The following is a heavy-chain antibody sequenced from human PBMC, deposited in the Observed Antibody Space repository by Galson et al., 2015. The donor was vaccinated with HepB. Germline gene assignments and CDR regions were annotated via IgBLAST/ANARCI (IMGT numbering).Heavy chain of an antibody. CDR2: IGGRSTYR. CDR1: GFTFTDYY. CDR3: ARERVGIRGRGSVDV. J-gene: IGHJ3*01. V-gene: IGHV3-11*06. D-gene: IGHD1-26*01. Sequence: SLRLSCAASGFTFTDYYMSWIRQAPGKGLDWVSYIGGRSTYRNYADSVKGRFTISGDNAKNSLYLQMNSLRVEDTAVYYCARERVGIRGRGSVDVWGQGTVVTVSS.